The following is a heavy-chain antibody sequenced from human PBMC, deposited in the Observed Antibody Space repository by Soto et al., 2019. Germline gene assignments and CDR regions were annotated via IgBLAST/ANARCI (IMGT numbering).Heavy chain of an antibody. V-gene: IGHV4-59*08. Sequence: QVQLQQSGPGLVKPSETLSLTCTVSSGPSSSHNWGWIRQTPGRGLEWIGYVYHTGGTSYNPSLNRRVTVSADTSTNHISLTLTSVTAADPAVYYCVRQGIGYLHGLVDVWGQGTTVTVSS. CDR2: VYHTGGT. CDR3: VRQGIGYLHGLVDV. J-gene: IGHJ6*02. CDR1: SGPSSSHN. D-gene: IGHD2-15*01.